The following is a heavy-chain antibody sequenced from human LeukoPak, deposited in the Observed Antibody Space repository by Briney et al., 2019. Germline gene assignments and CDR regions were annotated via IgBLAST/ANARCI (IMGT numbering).Heavy chain of an antibody. Sequence: GGSLRLSCAASGFTFSSYSMNWVRQAPGKGLEWVSYISSSSSTIYYADSVKGRFTISRDNAKNSLYLQMNSLRAEDTAVYYCARSLHYYDSSGYYYGWLLLHAFDIWGQGTMVTVSS. CDR2: ISSSSSTI. CDR1: GFTFSSYS. J-gene: IGHJ3*02. D-gene: IGHD3-22*01. CDR3: ARSLHYYDSSGYYYGWLLLHAFDI. V-gene: IGHV3-48*04.